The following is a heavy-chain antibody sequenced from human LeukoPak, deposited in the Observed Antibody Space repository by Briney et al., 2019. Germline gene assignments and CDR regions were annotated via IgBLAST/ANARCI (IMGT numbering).Heavy chain of an antibody. J-gene: IGHJ4*02. V-gene: IGHV3-11*06. CDR1: GFTFNDYY. CDR3: ARNPGPGTLDN. D-gene: IGHD6-13*01. CDR2: ISSSGGHT. Sequence: GGSLRLSCAASGFTFNDYYMSWISQAPGKGLEWVSFISSSGGHTNYADSVKGRFTISRDNAKNSLYLQMNSLRAEDTAVYCCARNPGPGTLDNWGQGTLVTVSS.